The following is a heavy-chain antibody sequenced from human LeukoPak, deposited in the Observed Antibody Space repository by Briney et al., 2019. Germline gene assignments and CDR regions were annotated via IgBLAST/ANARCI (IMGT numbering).Heavy chain of an antibody. CDR1: GYTFTGYY. J-gene: IGHJ5*02. CDR3: VRVTSTHDAWFDP. Sequence: ASVKVSCKASGYTFTGYYMHWVRQAPGQGLEWMGWINPNNGGTNYAQKFQGRVTMTRDTSISTAYMELSRLRSDDTAVYYCVRVTSTHDAWFDPWGQGTLVTVSS. V-gene: IGHV1-2*02. CDR2: INPNNGGT. D-gene: IGHD3-10*01.